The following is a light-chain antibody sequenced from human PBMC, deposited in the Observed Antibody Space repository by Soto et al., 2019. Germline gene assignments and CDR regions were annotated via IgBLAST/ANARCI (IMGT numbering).Light chain of an antibody. CDR1: SSNIGAGYH. V-gene: IGLV1-40*01. CDR3: QSYDSNLSAYV. CDR2: DNN. Sequence: QSALTQPPSVSGAPGQRVTISCTGRSSNIGAGYHVHWYQQLPGTAPKLLISDNNNRPSGVPDRFSGSKSGTSASLAITGLQAEDEADYYCQSYDSNLSAYVFGTGTKVTVL. J-gene: IGLJ1*01.